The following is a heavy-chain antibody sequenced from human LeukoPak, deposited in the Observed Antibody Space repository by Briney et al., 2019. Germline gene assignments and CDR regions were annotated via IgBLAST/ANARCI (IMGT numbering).Heavy chain of an antibody. V-gene: IGHV3-9*01. J-gene: IGHJ4*02. CDR2: ISWNSGSI. D-gene: IGHD5-12*01. CDR1: GFTFDDYA. CDR3: AAWLRLRGYFDY. Sequence: PGGSLRLSCAASGFTFDDYAMHWVRQAPGKGLEWVSGISWNSGSIGYADSVKGRFTISRDNAKNSLYLQMNSLGAEDTALYYCAAWLRLRGYFDYWGQGTLVTVSS.